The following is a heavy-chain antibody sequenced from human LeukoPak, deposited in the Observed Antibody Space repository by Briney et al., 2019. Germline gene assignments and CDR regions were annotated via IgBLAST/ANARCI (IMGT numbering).Heavy chain of an antibody. CDR1: GFTVSSNY. D-gene: IGHD4/OR15-4a*01. V-gene: IGHV3-21*01. Sequence: GGSLRLSCAASGFTVSSNYMSWVRQVPGKGLEWVSSISSSSSYIYYADSVKGRFTISRDNAKNSLFLQMHSLRAEDTAVYYCATDDYGAFDYWGQGTLVTVSS. CDR3: ATDDYGAFDY. CDR2: ISSSSSYI. J-gene: IGHJ4*02.